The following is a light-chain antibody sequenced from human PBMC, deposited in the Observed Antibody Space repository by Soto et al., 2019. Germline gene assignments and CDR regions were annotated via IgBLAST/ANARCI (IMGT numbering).Light chain of an antibody. CDR2: KAS. Sequence: DIQMTQFPSTLSASVGDRVTITCRASQSISDQLAWYQQKPGRAPEVLIYKASILESGVPSRFSGNGSGTEFTLTISSLQPDDFATYNCKEYTPSFTWTFGQGTKVEI. CDR3: KEYTPSFTWT. CDR1: QSISDQ. V-gene: IGKV1-5*03. J-gene: IGKJ1*01.